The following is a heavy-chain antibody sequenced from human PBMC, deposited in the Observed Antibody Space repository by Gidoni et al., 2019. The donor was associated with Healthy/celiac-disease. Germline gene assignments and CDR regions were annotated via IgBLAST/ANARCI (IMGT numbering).Heavy chain of an antibody. CDR2: ISWNSGSI. J-gene: IGHJ4*02. D-gene: IGHD6-19*01. Sequence: EVLLVESGGGLVQPGRSLRLSCAASGFTFDDYAMHWVRQAPGKGLEWVSGISWNSGSIGYADSVKGRFTISRDNAKNSLYLQMNSLRAEDTALYYCAKDVGYSSGWGYFDYWGQGTLVTVSS. V-gene: IGHV3-9*01. CDR3: AKDVGYSSGWGYFDY. CDR1: GFTFDDYA.